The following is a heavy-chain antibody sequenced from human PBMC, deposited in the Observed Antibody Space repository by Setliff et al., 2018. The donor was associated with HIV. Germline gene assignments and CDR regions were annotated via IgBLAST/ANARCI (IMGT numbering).Heavy chain of an antibody. CDR2: SHYSGSP. CDR3: ARGAITMVRSPYYMDV. V-gene: IGHV4-59*11. Sequence: SETLSLTCTVSGGFINSHYWSWIRQPPGKGLEWIGYSHYSGSPHYNPSLKSRVTISVDTSKNQFSLKLSSGTAADTAVYYCARGAITMVRSPYYMDVWGKGTTVTVSS. D-gene: IGHD3-10*01. CDR1: GGFINSHY. J-gene: IGHJ6*03.